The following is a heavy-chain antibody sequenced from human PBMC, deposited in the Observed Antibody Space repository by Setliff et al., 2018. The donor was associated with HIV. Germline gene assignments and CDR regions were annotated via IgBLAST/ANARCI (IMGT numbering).Heavy chain of an antibody. J-gene: IGHJ6*03. D-gene: IGHD1-26*01. CDR1: GFSISSRYY. CDR3: ARGFGAPYLFSGYMDV. Sequence: LSLTCDVSGFSISSRYYWGWIRQSPGKGLEWIGNIYHTGSSYYNPSLNDRATISLDTSKNQFSLKLTFVTAADTAVYFCARGFGAPYLFSGYMDVWGKGTTVTVSS. CDR2: IYHTGSS. V-gene: IGHV4-38-2*01.